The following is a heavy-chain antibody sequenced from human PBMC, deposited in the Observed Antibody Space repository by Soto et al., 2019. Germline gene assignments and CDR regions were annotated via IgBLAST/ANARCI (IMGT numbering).Heavy chain of an antibody. J-gene: IGHJ4*02. Sequence: SETLSLTCAVSGGSISSGGYSWSWIRQPPGKGLEWIGHIYHSGSTYYNPSLKSRVTISVDTSKNQFSLKLSSVTAADTAVYYCALPSSGYELDYWGQGTLVTVSS. CDR1: GGSISSGGYS. CDR2: IYHSGST. V-gene: IGHV4-30-2*01. D-gene: IGHD3-22*01. CDR3: ALPSSGYELDY.